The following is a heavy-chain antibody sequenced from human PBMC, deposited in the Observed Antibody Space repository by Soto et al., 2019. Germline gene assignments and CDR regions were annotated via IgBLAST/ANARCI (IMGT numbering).Heavy chain of an antibody. CDR2: ISRSGNYI. CDR3: SRGRGPRIPVLGKHYYFQGVHV. Sequence: EVQLVESGGGLVKPGGSLRLSCAASGFTFSTYTMNWVRQAPGKGLEWVSSISRSGNYIYYADSVKGRFTISRDSPKNSLYLEMDSLTADDTAGYYCSRGRGPRIPVLGKHYYFQGVHVWGLGPTVTDSS. CDR1: GFTFSTYT. J-gene: IGHJ6*02. D-gene: IGHD1-26*01. V-gene: IGHV3-21*01.